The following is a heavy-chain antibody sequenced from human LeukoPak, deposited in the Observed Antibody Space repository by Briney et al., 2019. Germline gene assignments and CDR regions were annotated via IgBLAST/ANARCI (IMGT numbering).Heavy chain of an antibody. CDR2: IYYSGST. CDR1: GGSISSYY. CDR3: ARGGWRELPVDY. D-gene: IGHD2-15*01. V-gene: IGHV4-59*01. Sequence: SETLSLTCTVSGGSISSYYWSWIRQPPGKRLEWIGYIYYSGSTNYNPSLKSRVTISVDTSKNQFSLKLSSVTAADTAVYYCARGGWRELPVDYWGQGTLVTVSS. J-gene: IGHJ4*02.